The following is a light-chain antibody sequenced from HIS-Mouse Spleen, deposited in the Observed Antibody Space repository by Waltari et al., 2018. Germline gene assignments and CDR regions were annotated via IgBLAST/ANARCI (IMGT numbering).Light chain of an antibody. CDR2: QDS. J-gene: IGLJ2*01. V-gene: IGLV3-1*01. Sequence: SYELTQPPSVSVSPGQPASITCSGDQLGDKYACWYQQKPGQSPVLVIYQDSKRPSGIPERFSGSNSGNTATLTISGTQAMDEADYYCQAWDSSTEDVVFGGGTKLTVL. CDR1: QLGDKY. CDR3: QAWDSSTEDVV.